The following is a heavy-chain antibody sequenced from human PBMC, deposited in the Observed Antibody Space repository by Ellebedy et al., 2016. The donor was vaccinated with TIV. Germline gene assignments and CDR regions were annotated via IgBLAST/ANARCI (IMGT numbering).Heavy chain of an antibody. D-gene: IGHD1-1*01. CDR2: FDPGDGEK. Sequence: AASVKVSCKVSGYTLTEVSMHWVRQAPGKGLEWMGGFDPGDGEKIYAQNFQGRVTMTEDTSSDTAYMELSSLRSEDTDVYYLGIIFIAKTGTETRFDYWGQGTLVTVSS. J-gene: IGHJ4*02. CDR1: GYTLTEVS. CDR3: GIIFIAKTGTETRFDY. V-gene: IGHV1-24*01.